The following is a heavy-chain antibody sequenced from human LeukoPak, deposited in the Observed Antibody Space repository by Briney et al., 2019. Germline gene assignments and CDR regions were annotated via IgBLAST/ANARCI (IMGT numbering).Heavy chain of an antibody. CDR2: IRYDGSNK. D-gene: IGHD7-27*01. CDR1: GFTFSSYG. Sequence: GGSLRLSCAASGFTFSSYGMHWVRQAPGKGLERVAFIRYDGSNKYYADSVKGRFTISRDNCKNTLYLQMNSLRAEDTAVYYCAKDLGMGHGYWGQGTLVTVSS. V-gene: IGHV3-30*02. J-gene: IGHJ4*02. CDR3: AKDLGMGHGY.